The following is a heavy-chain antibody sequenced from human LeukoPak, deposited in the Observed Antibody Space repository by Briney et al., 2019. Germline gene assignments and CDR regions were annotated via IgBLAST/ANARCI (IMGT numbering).Heavy chain of an antibody. CDR3: ARDLKVVVNRYYYHYMDV. Sequence: GGSLRLSCAASGFTVSSDYMNWVRQAPGKGLEWVSVIYSDGSTYYADSVKGRFTISRDKSKNTLYLQLNSLRAEDTAVYYCARDLKVVVNRYYYHYMDVWGKGTTVTVSS. V-gene: IGHV3-66*01. CDR1: GFTVSSDY. J-gene: IGHJ6*03. CDR2: IYSDGST. D-gene: IGHD3-22*01.